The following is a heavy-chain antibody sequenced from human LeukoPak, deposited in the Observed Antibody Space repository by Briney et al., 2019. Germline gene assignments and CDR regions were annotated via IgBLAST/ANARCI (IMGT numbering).Heavy chain of an antibody. CDR2: MNPNSGNT. Sequence: ASVKVSCKASGYTFTGYYMHWVRQATGRGLEWMGWMNPNSGNTGYAQKFQGRVTMTRNTSISTAYMELSSLRSEDTAVYYCASRRQNYYGSGSYYNLGMDVWGQGTTVTVSS. CDR1: GYTFTGYY. J-gene: IGHJ6*02. V-gene: IGHV1-8*02. D-gene: IGHD3-10*01. CDR3: ASRRQNYYGSGSYYNLGMDV.